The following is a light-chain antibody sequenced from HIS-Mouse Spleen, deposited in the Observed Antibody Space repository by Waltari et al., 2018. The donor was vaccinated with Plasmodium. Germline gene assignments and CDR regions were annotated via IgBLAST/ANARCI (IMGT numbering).Light chain of an antibody. CDR3: QQYNSSLT. CDR2: KAS. V-gene: IGKV1-5*03. Sequence: DIQMTQSPSTPSASVGDRVTITCRASQSISSWLAWYQQKPGKAPKLLIYKASSLESGVPSRFSGSGSGTEFTLTISSLQPDDFATYYCQQYNSSLTFGGGTKVEIK. CDR1: QSISSW. J-gene: IGKJ4*01.